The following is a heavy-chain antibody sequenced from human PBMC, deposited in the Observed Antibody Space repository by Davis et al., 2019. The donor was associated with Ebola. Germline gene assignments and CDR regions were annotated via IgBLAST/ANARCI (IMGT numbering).Heavy chain of an antibody. CDR1: GGSFSTYY. D-gene: IGHD1-7*01. CDR2: INHSGST. Sequence: PSETLSLTCAVYGGSFSTYYWSWIRQPPGKGLEWIGEINHSGSTNYNPSLKSRVTISVDTSKNQFSLKLSSVTAADTAVYYCARGWYNWNCLDVWGKGTTVTVSS. CDR3: ARGWYNWNCLDV. V-gene: IGHV4-34*01. J-gene: IGHJ6*04.